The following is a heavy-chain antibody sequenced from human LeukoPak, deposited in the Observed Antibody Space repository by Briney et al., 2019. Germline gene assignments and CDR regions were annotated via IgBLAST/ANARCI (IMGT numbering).Heavy chain of an antibody. J-gene: IGHJ4*02. D-gene: IGHD3-10*01. CDR3: ARGRYYFGSGSYPQDY. V-gene: IGHV3-30*03. CDR1: GFTFSSYS. CDR2: ISYDGSNK. Sequence: GGSLRLSCAASGFTFSSYSMNWVRQAPGKGLEWLAVISYDGSNKYYADSVKGRFTISRDTSKNTLYLQMNSLRAEDTAVYYCARGRYYFGSGSYPQDYWGQGTLVTVSS.